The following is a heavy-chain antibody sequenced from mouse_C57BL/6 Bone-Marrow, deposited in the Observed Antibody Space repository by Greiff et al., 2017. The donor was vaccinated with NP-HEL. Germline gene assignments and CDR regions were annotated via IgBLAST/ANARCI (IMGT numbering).Heavy chain of an antibody. D-gene: IGHD1-1*01. CDR1: GFSLTSYG. CDR2: IWSGGST. CDR3: ARKDGSIDSYYAMDY. Sequence: VKLVESGPGLVQPSQSLSITCTVSGFSLTSYGVHWVRQSPGKGLEWLGVIWSGGSTDYNAAFISRLSISKDNSKSQVFFKMNSLQADDTAIYYCARKDGSIDSYYAMDYWGQGTSVTVSS. J-gene: IGHJ4*01. V-gene: IGHV2-2*01.